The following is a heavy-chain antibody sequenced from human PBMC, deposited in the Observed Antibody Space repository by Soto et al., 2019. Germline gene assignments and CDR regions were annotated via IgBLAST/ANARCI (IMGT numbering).Heavy chain of an antibody. J-gene: IGHJ4*02. CDR3: ARDGSRMKWQFDY. V-gene: IGHV3-74*01. CDR1: GFTFSSYW. Sequence: EVQLVESGGGLVQPGGSLRLSCAASGFTFSSYWMHWVRQAPGKGLVWVSRINSDGSSTSYADSVKGRFTISRDNAKNTLYLQMNRLRAEDTAVYYWARDGSRMKWQFDYWGQGTLVTVSS. D-gene: IGHD5-12*01. CDR2: INSDGSST.